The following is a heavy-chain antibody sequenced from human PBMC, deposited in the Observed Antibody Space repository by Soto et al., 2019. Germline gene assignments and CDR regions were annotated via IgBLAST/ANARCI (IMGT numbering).Heavy chain of an antibody. CDR2: VFWNDDK. V-gene: IGHV2-5*01. CDR3: ARAYTYDFDH. CDR1: GFSFGVSGVG. D-gene: IGHD2-21*01. Sequence: QITLKESGPTLVKPTQTLTLTCTFSGFSFGVSGVGVGWIRQPPGRALEWLGLVFWNDDKSYIPSLESRLTLTKDTSNNQVVLTVTNLDPGDTGTYYCARAYTYDFDHWGQGTLVTVSS. J-gene: IGHJ4*02.